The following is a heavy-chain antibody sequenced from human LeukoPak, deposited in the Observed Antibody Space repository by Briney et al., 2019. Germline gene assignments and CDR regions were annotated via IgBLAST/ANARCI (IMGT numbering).Heavy chain of an antibody. V-gene: IGHV4-39*01. D-gene: IGHD3-3*01. J-gene: IGHJ4*02. CDR2: IYYSGST. CDR3: ARLVDDFWSGYYYDY. CDR1: GGSISSSSYY. Sequence: SETLSLTCTVSGGSISSSSYYWGWIRQPPGKGLEWIGSIYYSGSTYYNPSLKSRVTISVDTSKNQFSLKLSSVTAADTAVYYCARLVDDFWSGYYYDYWGQGTLVTVSS.